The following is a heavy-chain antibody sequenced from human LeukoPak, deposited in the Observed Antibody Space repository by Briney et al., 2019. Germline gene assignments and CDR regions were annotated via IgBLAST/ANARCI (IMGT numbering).Heavy chain of an antibody. CDR2: FIPIFGTA. CDR1: GGTFSSYA. V-gene: IGHV1-69*05. Sequence: ASVKVSCKASGGTFSSYAISWVRQAPGQGLEWMGRFIPIFGTANYAQKFQGRVTITTDESTSTAYMELSSLRSEDTAVYYCASWRDGYNSADYWGQGTLVTVSS. CDR3: ASWRDGYNSADY. J-gene: IGHJ4*02. D-gene: IGHD5-24*01.